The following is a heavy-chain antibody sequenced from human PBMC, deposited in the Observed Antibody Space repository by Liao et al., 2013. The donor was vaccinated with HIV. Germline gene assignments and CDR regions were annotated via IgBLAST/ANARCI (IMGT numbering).Heavy chain of an antibody. J-gene: IGHJ4*02. CDR2: VNHSGST. V-gene: IGHV4-34*01. Sequence: QVQLQQWGAGLLKPSETLSLTCAIYGGSFSGYYWNWIRQSPREGAWSGLGKVNHSGSTNYNPSLKSRVIISLDTSKTQFSLKLSSVTAADTAVYYCARRLSYYDVPPQIFDYWGQGTLVTVSS. D-gene: IGHD3-3*01. CDR3: ARRLSYYDVPPQIFDY. CDR1: GGSFSGYY.